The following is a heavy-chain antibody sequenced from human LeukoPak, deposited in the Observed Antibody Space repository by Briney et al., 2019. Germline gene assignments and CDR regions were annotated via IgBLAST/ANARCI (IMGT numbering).Heavy chain of an antibody. D-gene: IGHD4-17*01. J-gene: IGHJ3*02. CDR2: ISAYNGNT. Sequence: ASVKVSCKASGYTFPSYGMSWVRQAPGQGLEWMGWISAYNGNTNYAQKLQGRVTMTTDTSTSTAYMELRSLRSDDTAVYYCARGGGDYGDYDAFDIWGQGTMVTVSS. CDR3: ARGGGDYGDYDAFDI. V-gene: IGHV1-18*01. CDR1: GYTFPSYG.